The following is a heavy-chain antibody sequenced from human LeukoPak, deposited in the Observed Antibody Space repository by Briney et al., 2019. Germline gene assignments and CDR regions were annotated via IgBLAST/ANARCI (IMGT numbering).Heavy chain of an antibody. CDR3: ARNSYSYGYLTGYYFDF. V-gene: IGHV4-34*01. D-gene: IGHD5-18*01. CDR1: GGSFSGYY. J-gene: IGHJ4*02. Sequence: RSSETLSLTCAVYGGSFSGYYWSWIRQSPGKGLEWNGEINHSGSTNYNPSLKSRVTVSVDTSKNQFSLNLSSVTAADTAVYYCARNSYSYGYLTGYYFDFWGQGTLVTVSS. CDR2: INHSGST.